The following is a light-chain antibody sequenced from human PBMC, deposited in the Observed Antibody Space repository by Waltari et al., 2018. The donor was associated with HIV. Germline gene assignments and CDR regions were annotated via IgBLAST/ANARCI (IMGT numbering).Light chain of an antibody. CDR1: SSNLASNA. J-gene: IGLJ1*01. V-gene: IGLV1-44*01. CDR2: PTN. CDR3: AAWDDSLNGRYV. Sequence: QSGLTQPPSVSGPPGQRVHNPCSGSSSNLASNAFHWYQHFPGTAPKLPISPTNQRSSGVPDRFSGSKSGTSASLAISGLQSEDEADYYCAAWDDSLNGRYVFGTGTKVTVL.